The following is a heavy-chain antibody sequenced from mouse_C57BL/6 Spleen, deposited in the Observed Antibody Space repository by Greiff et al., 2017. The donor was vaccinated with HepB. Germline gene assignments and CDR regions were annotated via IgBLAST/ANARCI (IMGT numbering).Heavy chain of an antibody. D-gene: IGHD2-4*01. CDR2: IRSKSNNYAT. CDR1: GFSFNTYA. CDR3: VLIPDYDGYAMDY. Sequence: EVKLVESGGGLVQPKGSLKLSCAASGFSFNTYAMNWVRQAPGKGLEWVARIRSKSNNYATYYADSVKDRFTISRDDSESMLYLQMNNLKTEDTAMYYCVLIPDYDGYAMDYWGQGTSVTVSS. J-gene: IGHJ4*01. V-gene: IGHV10-1*01.